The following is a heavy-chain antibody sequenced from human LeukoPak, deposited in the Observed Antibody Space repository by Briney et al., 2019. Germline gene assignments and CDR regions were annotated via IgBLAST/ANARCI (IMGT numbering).Heavy chain of an antibody. V-gene: IGHV3-15*01. CDR1: GFTFVNAS. CDR2: MKSKPEGGTT. J-gene: IGHJ5*02. CDR3: TTGNP. Sequence: GGSLRLSCLTAGFTFVNASMSWVRPAPGEGLEWVGLMKSKPEGGTTFYAAPVKDRFSISRDDSRNTLYLQMNSLTIGDTGVYYCTTGNPWGQGTLVTVSS.